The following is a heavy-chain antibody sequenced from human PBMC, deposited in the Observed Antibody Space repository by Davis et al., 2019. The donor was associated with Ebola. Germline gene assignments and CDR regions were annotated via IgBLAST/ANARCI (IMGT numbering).Heavy chain of an antibody. Sequence: PGGSLRLSCAASGFAFSSFGMHWVRQAPGKGLEWLAFMRYSESDTHYADSVKGRFTISRDNSKNTLYLQMNSLRAEDTAMYYCAKDAHPSSSWYEWGQGTLVTVSS. J-gene: IGHJ4*02. V-gene: IGHV3-30*02. D-gene: IGHD6-13*01. CDR2: MRYSESDT. CDR3: AKDAHPSSSWYE. CDR1: GFAFSSFG.